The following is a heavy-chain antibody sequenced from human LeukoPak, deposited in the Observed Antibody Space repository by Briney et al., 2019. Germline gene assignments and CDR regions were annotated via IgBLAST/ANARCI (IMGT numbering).Heavy chain of an antibody. CDR1: GGSISSSSYY. J-gene: IGHJ4*02. Sequence: SETLSLTCTVSGGSISSSSYYWGWIRQPPGKGLEWIGSIYYSGSTYYNPSLKSRVAISVDTSKNQFSLKLSSVTAADTAVYYCARVSLAAILDYWGQGTLVTVSS. D-gene: IGHD6-25*01. V-gene: IGHV4-39*07. CDR3: ARVSLAAILDY. CDR2: IYYSGST.